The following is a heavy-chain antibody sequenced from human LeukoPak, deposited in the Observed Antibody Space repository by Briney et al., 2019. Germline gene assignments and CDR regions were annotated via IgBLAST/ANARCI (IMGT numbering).Heavy chain of an antibody. CDR2: ISGSGGST. V-gene: IGHV3-23*01. D-gene: IGHD2-2*01. CDR1: GFTFSSYA. CDR3: AKGDVVVPAAIPYYFDY. Sequence: GGSLRLSCAAYGFTFSSYAMSWVRQAPGKGLEWVSAISGSGGSTYYADSVKGRFTISRDNSKNTLYLQMNSLRAEDTAVYYCAKGDVVVPAAIPYYFDYWGQGTLVTVSS. J-gene: IGHJ4*02.